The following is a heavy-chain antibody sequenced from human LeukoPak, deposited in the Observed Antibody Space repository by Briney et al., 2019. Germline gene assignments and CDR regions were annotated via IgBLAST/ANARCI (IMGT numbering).Heavy chain of an antibody. Sequence: SQTLSLNCTVSGGSISSGGYYWSWIRQHPGKGLEWIGYIYYSGSTYYNPSLKSRVTISVDTSKNQFSLKLSSVTAADTAVYYCARMAGYCTNGVCYYFDYWGQGTLVTVSS. CDR1: GGSISSGGYY. CDR3: ARMAGYCTNGVCYYFDY. V-gene: IGHV4-31*03. J-gene: IGHJ4*02. CDR2: IYYSGST. D-gene: IGHD2-8*01.